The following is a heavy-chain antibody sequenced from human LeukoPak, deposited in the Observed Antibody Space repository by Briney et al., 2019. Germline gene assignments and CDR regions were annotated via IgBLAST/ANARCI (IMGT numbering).Heavy chain of an antibody. CDR3: ARQDDSDHGDPNWFDS. CDR1: GGSISGSSSY. Sequence: SETLSLTCAVSGGSISGSSSYWAWIRQPPGKELQWLGSISYAGRTFNNPSVGRRVTMSVDTSRSQFSLKLSSVTATDTAVYHCARQDDSDHGDPNWFDSWGQGSLVTVSS. J-gene: IGHJ5*01. CDR2: ISYAGRT. D-gene: IGHD4-17*01. V-gene: IGHV4-39*01.